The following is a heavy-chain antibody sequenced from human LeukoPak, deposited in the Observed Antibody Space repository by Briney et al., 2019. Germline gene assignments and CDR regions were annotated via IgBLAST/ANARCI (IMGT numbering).Heavy chain of an antibody. CDR1: GYTFTSCG. Sequence: ASVKVSCKASGYTFTSCGISWVRQAPGQGLEWMVWISAYNGNTNYAQKLQGRVTMTTDTSTSTAYMELRSLRSDDTAVYYCARDKAQLERRTHFDSWGQGTLVTVSS. CDR2: ISAYNGNT. J-gene: IGHJ4*02. D-gene: IGHD1-1*01. CDR3: ARDKAQLERRTHFDS. V-gene: IGHV1-18*01.